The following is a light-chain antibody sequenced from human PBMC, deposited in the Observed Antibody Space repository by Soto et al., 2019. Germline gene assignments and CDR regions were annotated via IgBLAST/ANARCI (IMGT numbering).Light chain of an antibody. CDR1: SSDVGGYNY. V-gene: IGLV2-14*01. J-gene: IGLJ2*01. Sequence: QSALTQPASVSGSPGQSITISCTGTSSDVGGYNYASWYQQHPGKAPKLMIYEVSNRPSGVSNRFSGSKSGNTASLTISGLQAEDEADYYCSSYTSSSTPCVFGGGTKVTVL. CDR2: EVS. CDR3: SSYTSSSTPCV.